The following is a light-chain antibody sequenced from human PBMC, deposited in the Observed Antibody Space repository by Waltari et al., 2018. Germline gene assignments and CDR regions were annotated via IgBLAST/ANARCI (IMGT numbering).Light chain of an antibody. CDR2: RVS. J-gene: IGKJ2*01. Sequence: VVMTQSPRPLPVPLGQAASIYCKSIQSLVHSDGNTNLNWFQQRPGQSPRRLIYRVSNRDSGVPDRFSGSGSGTDFTLKISRVEAEDVGVYYCMQGTHWPYTFGQGTKLDIK. V-gene: IGKV2-30*02. CDR3: MQGTHWPYT. CDR1: QSLVHSDGNTN.